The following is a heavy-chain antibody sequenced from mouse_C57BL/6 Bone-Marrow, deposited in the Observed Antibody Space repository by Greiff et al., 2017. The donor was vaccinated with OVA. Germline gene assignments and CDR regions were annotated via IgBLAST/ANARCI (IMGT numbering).Heavy chain of an antibody. CDR1: ATPFLTTP. J-gene: IGHJ1*03. V-gene: IGHV1-4*01. Sequence: QVQLQQSGAELPGLGPQWRRSARPPATPFLTTPWPWLKQRPGQGLEWIGYINPSSGYTKYNQKFKDKATLTADKSSSTAYMQLSSLTSEDSAVYYCARSYYGWYFDVWGTGTTVTVSS. CDR2: INPSSGYT. D-gene: IGHD1-1*01. CDR3: ARSYYGWYFDV.